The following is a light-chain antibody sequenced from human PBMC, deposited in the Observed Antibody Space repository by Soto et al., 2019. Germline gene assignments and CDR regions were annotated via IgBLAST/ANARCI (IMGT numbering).Light chain of an antibody. J-gene: IGLJ2*01. CDR1: SSDVGGYNE. CDR2: DVS. CDR3: SSHAAGSTLI. Sequence: QSVLTQPASVSGSPGQSTTISCTGTSSDVGGYNEVSWYQQRPGKAPKLMIFDVSNRPSGVSYRFSGSKSGNAASLTISGLQAEDEAYYYCSSHAAGSTLIFGGGTKVTVL. V-gene: IGLV2-14*03.